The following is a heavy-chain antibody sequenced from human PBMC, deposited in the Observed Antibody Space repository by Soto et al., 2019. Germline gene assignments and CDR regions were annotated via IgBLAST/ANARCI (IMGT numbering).Heavy chain of an antibody. CDR2: IYSGGST. CDR3: ARWIVATIFREGPTGFDY. V-gene: IGHV3-66*01. Sequence: EVQLVESGGGLVQPGGSLRLSCAASGFTVSSNYMSWVRQAPGKGLEWVSVIYSGGSTYYADSVKGRFTISRDNSMNTLYLQMTSLRAEDTAVYYCARWIVATIFREGPTGFDYWGQGTLVTVSS. CDR1: GFTVSSNY. J-gene: IGHJ4*02. D-gene: IGHD5-12*01.